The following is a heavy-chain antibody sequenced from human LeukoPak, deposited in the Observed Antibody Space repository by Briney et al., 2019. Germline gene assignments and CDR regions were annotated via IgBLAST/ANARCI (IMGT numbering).Heavy chain of an antibody. J-gene: IGHJ4*02. CDR1: GGSISTNDYY. CDR2: VYYTGNT. D-gene: IGHD4-23*01. CDR3: ARLTKTLHSDH. V-gene: IGHV4-39*02. Sequence: SETLSLTCTVSGGSISTNDYYWSWIRQPPGRELQWLATVYYTGNTYYNPSLKSRLTISVDTSESHFSLMVNSVTAADTAVYYCARLTKTLHSDHWGQGTLVTVSS.